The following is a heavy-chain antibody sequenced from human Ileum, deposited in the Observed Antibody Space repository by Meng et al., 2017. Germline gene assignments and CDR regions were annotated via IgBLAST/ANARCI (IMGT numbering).Heavy chain of an antibody. D-gene: IGHD3/OR15-3a*01. CDR3: ARVRRGLGLRFDP. V-gene: IGHV4-31*03. J-gene: IGHJ5*02. CDR1: GGYIRRCGYY. Sequence: QVPLAESGPGLVKPSQTLSLTCTVSGGYIRRCGYYWGWIRQHPGKGLEWIGYIFYSGSTNYNSSLKSRINISVDTSKNQFSLKVSSVTAADTAVYYCARVRRGLGLRFDPWGQGTLVTVSS. CDR2: IFYSGST.